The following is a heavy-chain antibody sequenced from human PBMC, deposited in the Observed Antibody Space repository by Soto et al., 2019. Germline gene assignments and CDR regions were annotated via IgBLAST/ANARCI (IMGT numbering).Heavy chain of an antibody. CDR2: ISSSGSTI. CDR3: ARDLDLRDCSGGSCYSEGY. Sequence: EVQLVESGGGLVQPGGSLRLSCAASGFTFSSYEMNWVRQAPGKGLEWVSYISSSGSTIYYADSVKGRFTISRDNAKNSLYLQMNSLRAEDTAVYYCARDLDLRDCSGGSCYSEGYWGQGTLVTVSS. J-gene: IGHJ4*02. CDR1: GFTFSSYE. V-gene: IGHV3-48*03. D-gene: IGHD2-15*01.